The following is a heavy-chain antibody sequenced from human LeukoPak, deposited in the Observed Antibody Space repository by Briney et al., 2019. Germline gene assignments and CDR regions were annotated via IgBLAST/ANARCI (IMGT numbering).Heavy chain of an antibody. Sequence: ASVKVSCKASGYTFTSYGISWVRQAPGQGLKWMGWISAYNGNTNYAQKLQGRVTMTTDTSTSTAYMELRSLRSDDTAVYYCARDTKKWELLSSSDYWGQGTLVTVSS. CDR1: GYTFTSYG. CDR2: ISAYNGNT. D-gene: IGHD1-26*01. V-gene: IGHV1-18*01. J-gene: IGHJ4*02. CDR3: ARDTKKWELLSSSDY.